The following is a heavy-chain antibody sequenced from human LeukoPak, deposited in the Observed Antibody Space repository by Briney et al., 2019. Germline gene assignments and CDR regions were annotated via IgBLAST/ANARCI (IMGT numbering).Heavy chain of an antibody. V-gene: IGHV4-59*08. D-gene: IGHD1-1*01. CDR2: IYYSGST. CDR3: ARRDRLEPLDF. CDR1: APSISSYY. J-gene: IGHJ6*02. Sequence: PSQTLSLTCTVSAPSISSYYWSCVWQRPGKGLERIVYIYYSGSTNYNPSLKSRVTISVDTSKNQFSLKLSSVTAADTAVYYCARRDRLEPLDFWGQGTTVTVSS.